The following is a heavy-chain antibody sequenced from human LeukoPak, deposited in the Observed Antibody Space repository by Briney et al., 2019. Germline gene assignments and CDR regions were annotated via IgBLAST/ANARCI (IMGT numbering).Heavy chain of an antibody. CDR2: IKQDGSEK. D-gene: IGHD2-2*01. CDR3: AKQDTVLVPAAILFKTEFDF. J-gene: IGHJ4*02. CDR1: GFTFSSYW. Sequence: PGGSLRLSCVASGFTFSSYWMSWVRQAPGKGLEWVANIKQDGSEKYYVDSVKGRFTISRDNAENSLYLQMDSLRAEDTAVYYCAKQDTVLVPAAILFKTEFDFWGQGTLVTVSS. V-gene: IGHV3-7*01.